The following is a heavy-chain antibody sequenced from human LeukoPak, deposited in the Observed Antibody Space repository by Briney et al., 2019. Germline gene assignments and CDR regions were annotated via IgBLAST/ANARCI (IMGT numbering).Heavy chain of an antibody. J-gene: IGHJ4*02. CDR1: GFVFSKYW. CDR3: VRGGPEPFDY. D-gene: IGHD1-14*01. Sequence: QSGGSLRLSCAASGFVFSKYWMHWVRQAPGKGLVWVSRINPEETTINYADSVKGRFTISRDNARNTLYLQMDSLRVEDVGIYYCVRGGPEPFDYWGQGTLVSVSS. V-gene: IGHV3-74*01. CDR2: INPEETTI.